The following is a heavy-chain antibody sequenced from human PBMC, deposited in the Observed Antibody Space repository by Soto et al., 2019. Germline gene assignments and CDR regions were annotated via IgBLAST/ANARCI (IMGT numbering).Heavy chain of an antibody. D-gene: IGHD3-3*01. V-gene: IGHV3-21*01. J-gene: IGHJ5*02. CDR3: AREVDFWSGWGWFDP. CDR1: GFTFSSYS. Sequence: EVQLVESGGGLVKPGGSLRLSCAASGFTFSSYSMNWVRQAPGKGLEWVSSISSSSSYIYYADSVKGRFTISRDNAKNSLYLQMNSLRAEDTAVYYCAREVDFWSGWGWFDPWGQGTLVTVSS. CDR2: ISSSSSYI.